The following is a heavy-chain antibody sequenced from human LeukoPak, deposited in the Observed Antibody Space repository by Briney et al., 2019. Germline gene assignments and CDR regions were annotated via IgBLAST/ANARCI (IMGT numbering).Heavy chain of an antibody. Sequence: AASVKVSCKASGGTFSSYAVSWVRQAPGQGLEWMGGIIPIFGTANYAQKFQGRVTITADESTSTAYMELSSLRSEDTAVYHCASSFNCSSTSCYFDWGQGTLVTVSS. CDR2: IIPIFGTA. D-gene: IGHD2-2*01. CDR3: ASSFNCSSTSCYFD. V-gene: IGHV1-69*13. CDR1: GGTFSSYA. J-gene: IGHJ4*02.